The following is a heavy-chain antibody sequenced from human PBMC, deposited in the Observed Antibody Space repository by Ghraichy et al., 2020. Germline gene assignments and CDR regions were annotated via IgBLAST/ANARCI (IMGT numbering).Heavy chain of an antibody. CDR2: MNPNSGNT. Sequence: ASVKVSCKASGYTFTSYDINWVRQATGQGLEWMGWMNPNSGNTGYAQKFQGRVTMTRNTSISTAYMELSSLRSEDTAVYYCARGFAYYYDSSGYLYYFDYWGQGTLVTVSS. D-gene: IGHD3-22*01. CDR3: ARGFAYYYDSSGYLYYFDY. V-gene: IGHV1-8*01. J-gene: IGHJ4*02. CDR1: GYTFTSYD.